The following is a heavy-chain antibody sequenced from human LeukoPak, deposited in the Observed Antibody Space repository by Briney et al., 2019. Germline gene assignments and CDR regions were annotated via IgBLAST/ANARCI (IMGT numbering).Heavy chain of an antibody. V-gene: IGHV4-38-2*02. CDR1: GYSISSGYY. Sequence: SETLSLTCTVSGYSISSGYYWGWIRQPPGKGLEWIGSIYNSGSTYYNPSLKSRVTISVDTSKNQFSLKLSSVTAADTAVYYCARDGVVAINWFDPWGQGTLVTVSS. J-gene: IGHJ5*02. CDR2: IYNSGST. CDR3: ARDGVVAINWFDP. D-gene: IGHD3-22*01.